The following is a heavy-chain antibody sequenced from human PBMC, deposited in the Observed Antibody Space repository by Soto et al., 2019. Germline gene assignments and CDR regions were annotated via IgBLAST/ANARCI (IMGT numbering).Heavy chain of an antibody. CDR2: INNSGST. J-gene: IGHJ2*01. V-gene: IGHV4-34*01. D-gene: IGHD1-1*01. Sequence: QVRLQQWGAGLLKPSETLSLTCAVYGGSFSDYYWSWIRQPPGKGLEWIGEINNSGSTNYNPSLKSRVTISVDTSKNQFSLKLSSVTAADTAVYYCAREVPSRYFDLWGRGTPVTVSS. CDR3: AREVPSRYFDL. CDR1: GGSFSDYY.